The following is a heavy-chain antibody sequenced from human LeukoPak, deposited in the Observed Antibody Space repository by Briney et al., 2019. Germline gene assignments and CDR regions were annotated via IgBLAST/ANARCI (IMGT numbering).Heavy chain of an antibody. D-gene: IGHD6-13*01. V-gene: IGHV1-8*01. CDR2: MNPNSGNT. CDR1: GYTFTSYD. J-gene: IGHJ6*02. CDR3: ARVGDNSSWYVYYYYGMDV. Sequence: ASVKVSCKASGYTFTSYDINWVRQATGQGLEWMGWMNPNSGNTGYAQKFQGRVTMTRNTSISTAYMELSSLRSEDTAVYYCARVGDNSSWYVYYYYGMDVWGQGTTVTVFS.